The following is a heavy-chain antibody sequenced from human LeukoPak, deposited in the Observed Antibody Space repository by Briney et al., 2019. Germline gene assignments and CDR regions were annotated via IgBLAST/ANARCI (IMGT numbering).Heavy chain of an antibody. V-gene: IGHV1-2*02. D-gene: IGHD3-10*01. CDR3: ARAAPLLSDPFDY. J-gene: IGHJ4*02. CDR2: INPNSGGT. Sequence: ASVKVSCKASGYTFTGYYMHWVRQAPGQGLEWMGWINPNSGGTNYAQKFQGRVTMTRDTSISTAYMELSSLRSEDTAVYYCARAAPLLSDPFDYWGQGTLVTVSS. CDR1: GYTFTGYY.